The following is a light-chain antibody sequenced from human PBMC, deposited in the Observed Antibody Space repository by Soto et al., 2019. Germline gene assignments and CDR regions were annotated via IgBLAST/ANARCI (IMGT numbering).Light chain of an antibody. Sequence: QLVLTQPPSVSGAPGQRVTISCTGSSSNIGAGYDVHWYHQLPGTAPKLLIYGNSNRPSGVPDRFSGSKSGTSASLAITGLQAEDEADYYCQSYDSSLSGFYVFGAGTKLTVL. J-gene: IGLJ1*01. CDR2: GNS. CDR3: QSYDSSLSGFYV. CDR1: SSNIGAGYD. V-gene: IGLV1-40*01.